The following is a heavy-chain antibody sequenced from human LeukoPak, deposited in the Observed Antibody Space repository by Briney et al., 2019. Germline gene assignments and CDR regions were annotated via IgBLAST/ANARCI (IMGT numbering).Heavy chain of an antibody. CDR2: IYSGGST. Sequence: GGSLRLSCTASGFTFGDFGMSWFRQAPGKGLEWVSVIYSGGSTYYADSVKGRFTISRDISKNTLFLQMNSLRAEDTAFYYCALHDWFDPWGQGTLVTVSS. CDR3: ALHDWFDP. CDR1: GFTFGDFG. J-gene: IGHJ5*02. V-gene: IGHV3-53*01.